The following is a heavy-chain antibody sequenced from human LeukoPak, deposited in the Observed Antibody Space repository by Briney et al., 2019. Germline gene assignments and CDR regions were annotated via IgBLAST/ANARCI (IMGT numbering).Heavy chain of an antibody. D-gene: IGHD1-26*01. CDR3: ARDPIGIVPFDY. CDR1: GYTFSDYF. CDR2: INPNSGGT. V-gene: IGHV1-2*02. Sequence: ASVKVSCKASGYTFSDYFMHWVRQAPGQGLEWMGWINPNSGGTNYAQKFQGRFTITRDTSIGTAYMELSRLRSDDTAVYYCARDPIGIVPFDYWGQGTLVTVSS. J-gene: IGHJ4*02.